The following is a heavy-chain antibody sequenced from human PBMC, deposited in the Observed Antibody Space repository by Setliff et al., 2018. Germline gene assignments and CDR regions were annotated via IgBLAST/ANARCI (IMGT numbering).Heavy chain of an antibody. Sequence: GASVKVSCKASGYTFTGYYIHWVRQAPGQRLEWMGRINPNNGDTDYVQKFQGRVTMTTDTSTSTAYMELRSLRSDDTAVYYCARGPLDFVVVPAAAKFDYWGQGTLVTVS. J-gene: IGHJ4*02. CDR1: GYTFTGYY. CDR2: INPNNGDT. D-gene: IGHD2-2*01. CDR3: ARGPLDFVVVPAAAKFDY. V-gene: IGHV1-2*06.